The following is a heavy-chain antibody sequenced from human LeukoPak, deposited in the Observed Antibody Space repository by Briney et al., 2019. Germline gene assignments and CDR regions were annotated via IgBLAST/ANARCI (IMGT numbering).Heavy chain of an antibody. CDR3: ARDNDYYGSGSYYNERRFFDY. Sequence: ASVKVSCKASGYTFTSYGISGVRQAPGQGLEWMGWISAYNGNTNYAQKLQGRVTMTTDTSTSTAYMELRSLRSDDTAVYYCARDNDYYGSGSYYNERRFFDYWGQGTLVTVSS. V-gene: IGHV1-18*01. D-gene: IGHD3-10*01. CDR2: ISAYNGNT. J-gene: IGHJ4*02. CDR1: GYTFTSYG.